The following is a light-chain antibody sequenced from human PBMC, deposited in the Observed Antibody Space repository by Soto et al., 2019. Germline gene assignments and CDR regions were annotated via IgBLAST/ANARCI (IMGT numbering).Light chain of an antibody. CDR1: SSNIGAGYD. CDR2: GNS. J-gene: IGLJ1*01. CDR3: QSYDSSLSGFYV. Sequence: QSVLTQPPSVSGAPGQRVTISCTGSSSNIGAGYDVHWYQQLPGTAPKVLIYGNSNRPSGVPDRFSGSKSGTSASLAITGLQAEDEADYYCQSYDSSLSGFYVFGTGTKVT. V-gene: IGLV1-40*01.